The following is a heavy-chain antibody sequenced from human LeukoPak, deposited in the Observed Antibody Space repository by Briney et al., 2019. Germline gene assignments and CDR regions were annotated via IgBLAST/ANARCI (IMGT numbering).Heavy chain of an antibody. Sequence: SETLSLTCTVSAGSISSGSYFWSWIRQPAGKGLEWIGRIYTSGSTNYNPSLKSRASISVDTSKKQFSLKLRSVTAADTAVYYCAREVMITLIPALKDAVDIWGQGTMVTVSS. CDR3: AREVMITLIPALKDAVDI. CDR1: AGSISSGSYF. J-gene: IGHJ3*02. CDR2: IYTSGST. V-gene: IGHV4-61*02. D-gene: IGHD3-22*01.